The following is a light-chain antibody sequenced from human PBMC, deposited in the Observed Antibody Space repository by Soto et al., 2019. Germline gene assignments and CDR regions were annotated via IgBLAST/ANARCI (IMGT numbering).Light chain of an antibody. CDR1: QGISSY. V-gene: IGKV1-9*01. CDR3: QQHNSYPLT. CDR2: AAS. Sequence: IHLTQSPSFLSAFAGRRFTITCRASQGISSYLEWYQQKPGKAPKLLIYAASTLQSGVPSRFRGSGSGTEFTLTISSLQPEDFETYYCQQHNSYPLTFGGGTKVDIK. J-gene: IGKJ4*01.